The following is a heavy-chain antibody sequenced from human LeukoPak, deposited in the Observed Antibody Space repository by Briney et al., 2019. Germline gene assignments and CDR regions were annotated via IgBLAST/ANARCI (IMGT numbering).Heavy chain of an antibody. V-gene: IGHV4-59*01. Sequence: SETLSLTCTVSGGSISSYYWSWIRQPPGKGLEWIGYIYYSGSTNYNPSLKSRVTISVDTSKNQFSLKLSSVTAANTAVYYCARAGRQQLATVRYYFDYWGQGTLVTVSS. CDR1: GGSISSYY. CDR3: ARAGRQQLATVRYYFDY. J-gene: IGHJ4*02. CDR2: IYYSGST. D-gene: IGHD6-13*01.